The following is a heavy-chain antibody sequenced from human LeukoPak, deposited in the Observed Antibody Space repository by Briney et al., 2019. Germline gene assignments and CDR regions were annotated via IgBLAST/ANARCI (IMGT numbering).Heavy chain of an antibody. D-gene: IGHD2-15*01. V-gene: IGHV3-30*03. J-gene: IGHJ6*02. CDR1: GFTFSSYG. CDR2: ISYDGSNK. Sequence: GGSLRLSCAASGFTFSSYGMHWVRQAPGKGLEWVAVISYDGSNKYYADSVKGRFTISRDNSKNTLYLQMNSLRAEDTAVYYCARVREGGYYYYYYGMDVWGQGTTVTVSS. CDR3: ARVREGGYYYYYYGMDV.